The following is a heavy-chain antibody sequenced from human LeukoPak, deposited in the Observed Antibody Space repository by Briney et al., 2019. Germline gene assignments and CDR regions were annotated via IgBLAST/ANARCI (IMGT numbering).Heavy chain of an antibody. V-gene: IGHV3-7*03. CDR1: GFTFSAYW. CDR3: ARKTVVGSYFDY. Sequence: GGCLTLSCPPSGFTFSAYWMSWVRQAPGKGREWVANIKQDGSDKYYVDSEKGRVTISRDNAKNSLYLQMNSLRAEDTAVYYCARKTVVGSYFDYWGQGTPVTVSS. D-gene: IGHD4-23*01. CDR2: IKQDGSDK. J-gene: IGHJ4*02.